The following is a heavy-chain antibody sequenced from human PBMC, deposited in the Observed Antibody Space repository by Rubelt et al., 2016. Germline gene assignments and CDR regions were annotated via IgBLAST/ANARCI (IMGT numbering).Heavy chain of an antibody. CDR3: VRAPKTYYSNSAGRDQEWDGAVDL. Sequence: EVQLVESGGGLVQPGGSLRLSCAASGFTFGSYWMHWVRQTPGKGLMWVSRTNSDGSATTYADSVKGRFTISRDNAKSTLYLQMNSLRAEDTAVYSCVRAPKTYYSNSAGRDQEWDGAVDLWGQGTMVTVSS. CDR1: GFTFGSYW. D-gene: IGHD2/OR15-2a*01. V-gene: IGHV3-74*01. CDR2: TNSDGSAT. J-gene: IGHJ3*01.